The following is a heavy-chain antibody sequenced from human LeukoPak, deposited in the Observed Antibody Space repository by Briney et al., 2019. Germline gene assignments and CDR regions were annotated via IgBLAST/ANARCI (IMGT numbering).Heavy chain of an antibody. CDR1: GGSFSGYY. CDR3: ARKSGSWYVIGSRAFDY. Sequence: PSETLSLTCAVYGGSFSGYYWSWIRQPPGKGLEWIGEINHSGSTNYNPSLKSRVTISVDTSKNQFSLKLSSVTAADTAVYYCARKSGSWYVIGSRAFDYWGQGTLVTVSS. J-gene: IGHJ4*02. CDR2: INHSGST. D-gene: IGHD6-13*01. V-gene: IGHV4-34*01.